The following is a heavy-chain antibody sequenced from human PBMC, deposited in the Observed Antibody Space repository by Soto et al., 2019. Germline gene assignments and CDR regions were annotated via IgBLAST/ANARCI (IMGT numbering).Heavy chain of an antibody. CDR2: IIPILGIA. J-gene: IGHJ6*03. CDR1: GGTFSSYT. D-gene: IGHD4-17*01. CDR3: ARDLSSTVITGGRNYYYYYMDV. V-gene: IGHV1-69*04. Sequence: SVKVSCKASGGTFSSYTISWVRQAPGQGLEWVGRIIPILGIANYAQKFQGRVTITADKSTSTAYMELSSLRSEDTAVYYCARDLSSTVITGGRNYYYYYMDVWGKGTTVTVSS.